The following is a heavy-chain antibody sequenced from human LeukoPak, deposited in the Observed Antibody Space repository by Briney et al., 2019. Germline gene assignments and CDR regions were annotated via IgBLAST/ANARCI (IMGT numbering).Heavy chain of an antibody. CDR1: GYTFTSYD. CDR3: ARGRRHCSGGSCYQYFDY. J-gene: IGHJ4*02. D-gene: IGHD2-15*01. Sequence: ASVTVSFKASGYTFTSYDINWVRQATGQGLEWMGWMNPNSGNTGYAQKFQGRVTITRNTSISTAYMELSSLRSEDTAVYYCARGRRHCSGGSCYQYFDYWGQGTLVTVSS. V-gene: IGHV1-8*01. CDR2: MNPNSGNT.